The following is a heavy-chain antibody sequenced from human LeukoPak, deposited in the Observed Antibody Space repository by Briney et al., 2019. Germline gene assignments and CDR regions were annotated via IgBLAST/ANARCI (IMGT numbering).Heavy chain of an antibody. CDR1: GGSVSSGYFH. CDR2: DGHT. CDR3: ARDYYDSSGFSYFDS. V-gene: IGHV4-61*01. Sequence: TETLSLTCTASGGSVSSGYFHWSWLRQAPGKGLEWIGHDGHTNYNPSLNSRVTISVDTSKNQFSLKLSSVTAADTAVYYCARDYYDSSGFSYFDSWGRGTLVTVSS. D-gene: IGHD3-22*01. J-gene: IGHJ4*02.